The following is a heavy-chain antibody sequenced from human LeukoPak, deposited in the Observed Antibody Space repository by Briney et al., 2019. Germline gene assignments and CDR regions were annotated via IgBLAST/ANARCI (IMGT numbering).Heavy chain of an antibody. CDR1: GFTFSSYG. V-gene: IGHV3-33*01. J-gene: IGHJ4*02. CDR2: IWYDGSNK. Sequence: GRSLRLSCAASGFTFSSYGMHWVRQAPGKGLEWVAVIWYDGSNKYYADSVKGRFTISRGNSKNTLYLQMNSLRAEDTAVYYCARDLPAGYYYSSGYSAFYYWGQGTLVTVSS. CDR3: ARDLPAGYYYSSGYSAFYY. D-gene: IGHD3-22*01.